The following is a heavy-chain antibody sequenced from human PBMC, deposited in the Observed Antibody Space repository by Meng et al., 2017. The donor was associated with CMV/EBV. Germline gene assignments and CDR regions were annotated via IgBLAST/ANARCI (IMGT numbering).Heavy chain of an antibody. V-gene: IGHV3-7*01. J-gene: IGHJ4*02. CDR2: IKQDGSNK. CDR1: GFTFSSYW. CDR3: AKDYWLGWYAEYYFDY. Sequence: GESLKISCAASGFTFSSYWMSWVRQAPGKGLEWVANIKQDGSNKYYADSVKGRFTISRDNSKNTLYLQMNSLRAEDTAVYYCAKDYWLGWYAEYYFDYWGQGTLVTVSS. D-gene: IGHD6-19*01.